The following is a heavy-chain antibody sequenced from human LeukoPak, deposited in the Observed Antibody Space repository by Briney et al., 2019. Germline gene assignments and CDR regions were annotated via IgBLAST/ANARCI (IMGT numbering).Heavy chain of an antibody. CDR3: ARDTSFGVWSGSDPIDY. J-gene: IGHJ4*02. CDR1: GFTFDDYG. Sequence: GGSLRLSCAASGFTFDDYGMSWVRQAPGKGLEWVSGINWNGGSTGYADSVKGRFTISRDNSKNTLYLQINSLRAEDTAVYYCARDTSFGVWSGSDPIDYWGQGTLVTVSS. D-gene: IGHD3-3*01. V-gene: IGHV3-20*04. CDR2: INWNGGST.